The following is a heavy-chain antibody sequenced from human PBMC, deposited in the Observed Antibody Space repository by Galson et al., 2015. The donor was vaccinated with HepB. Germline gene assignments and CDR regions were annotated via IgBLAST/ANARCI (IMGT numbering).Heavy chain of an antibody. J-gene: IGHJ4*02. D-gene: IGHD3-22*01. CDR2: ISAYNGNT. Sequence: SVKVSCKASGYTFTSYGISWVRQAPGQGLEWMGWISAYNGNTNYAQKLQGRVTMTTDTSTSTAYMELRSLRSDDTAVYYCARSDPGSSGYYGNDYWGQGTLVTVSS. CDR1: GYTFTSYG. V-gene: IGHV1-18*04. CDR3: ARSDPGSSGYYGNDY.